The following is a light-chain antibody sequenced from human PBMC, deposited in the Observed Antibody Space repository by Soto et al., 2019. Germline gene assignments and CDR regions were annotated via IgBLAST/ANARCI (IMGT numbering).Light chain of an antibody. CDR3: QQYNTYSYT. CDR1: QSINIW. CDR2: DAS. V-gene: IGKV1-5*01. Sequence: DIQMTQSPSTLSASVGDRVTITCRASQSINIWLAWYQQKAGKAPKLLIYDASTLGNRVPLRFSGSGSGTEFTLTISGLKPDDFATYYCQQYNTYSYTFGQGTKPEIK. J-gene: IGKJ2*01.